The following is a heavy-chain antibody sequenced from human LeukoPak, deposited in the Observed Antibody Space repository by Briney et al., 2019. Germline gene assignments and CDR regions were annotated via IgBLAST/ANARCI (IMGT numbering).Heavy chain of an antibody. CDR1: GGSFSGYY. CDR2: INHSGST. CDR3: ARGQFYGSGSYPTYYYYYYGMDV. V-gene: IGHV4-34*01. J-gene: IGHJ6*02. Sequence: SETLSLTCAVYGGSFSGYYWSWIRQPPGKGLEWIGEINHSGSTNYNPSLKSRVTISVDTSKNQFSLKLSSVAAADTAVYYCARGQFYGSGSYPTYYYYYYGMDVWGQGTTVTVSS. D-gene: IGHD3-10*01.